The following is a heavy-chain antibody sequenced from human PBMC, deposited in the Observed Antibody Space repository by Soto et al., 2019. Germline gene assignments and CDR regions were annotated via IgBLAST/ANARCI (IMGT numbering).Heavy chain of an antibody. CDR2: INPSGGST. J-gene: IGHJ6*02. Sequence: ASVKVSCKASGYTFPIYYMHCVLQSALQGLEWMGIINPSGGSTSYAQKFQGRVTMIRDTSTSTVYMELSSLRSEDTAVYYCARERRDYYYYGMDVWGQGTTVTVSS. CDR1: GYTFPIYY. V-gene: IGHV1-46*01. CDR3: ARERRDYYYYGMDV.